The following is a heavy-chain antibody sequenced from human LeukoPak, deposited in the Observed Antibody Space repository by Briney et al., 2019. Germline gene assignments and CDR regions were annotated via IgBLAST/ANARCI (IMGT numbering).Heavy chain of an antibody. CDR3: AVSLSGSYLYFDY. Sequence: GGSLRLSCAASGFTFSSYWMSWVRQAPGKGLEWVANIKQDGSEKYYVDSVKGRFTISRDNAKNSLYLQMNSLRAEDTAVYYCAVSLSGSYLYFDYWGQGTLVTVSS. J-gene: IGHJ4*02. V-gene: IGHV3-7*01. CDR2: IKQDGSEK. CDR1: GFTFSSYW. D-gene: IGHD1-26*01.